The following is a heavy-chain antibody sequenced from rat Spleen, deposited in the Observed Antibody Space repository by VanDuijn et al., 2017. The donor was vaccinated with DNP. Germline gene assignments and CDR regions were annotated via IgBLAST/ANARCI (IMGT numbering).Heavy chain of an antibody. Sequence: EVQLVESGGGSVQPGRSLKLSCAASGFTFSDYYMAWVRQAPKKGLEWVATISTSGNRTYYPDSVKGRFTISRDNAKSSLYLQMNSLKSEDTATYYCARHYGYNYFDYWGQGVMVTVSS. J-gene: IGHJ2*01. CDR1: GFTFSDYY. D-gene: IGHD1-9*01. V-gene: IGHV5-7*01. CDR3: ARHYGYNYFDY. CDR2: ISTSGNRT.